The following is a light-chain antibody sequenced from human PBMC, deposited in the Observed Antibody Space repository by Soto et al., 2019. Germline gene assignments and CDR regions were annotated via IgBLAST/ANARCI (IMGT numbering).Light chain of an antibody. V-gene: IGKV3-20*01. J-gene: IGKJ5*01. CDR1: QSVNSK. CDR2: GAS. Sequence: EIVLTQSPGTLSLSPGDRATLSCRASQSVNSKLAWYQQKTGQAPRLLIFGASSRATGIPDRFSGSGSGTDFTLTISRLAPEDFALYYCQHYSPSPITFGQGTRLEI. CDR3: QHYSPSPIT.